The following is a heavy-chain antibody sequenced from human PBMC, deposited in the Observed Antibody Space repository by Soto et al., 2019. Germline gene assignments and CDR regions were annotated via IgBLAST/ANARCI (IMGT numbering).Heavy chain of an antibody. CDR1: GFSLSNARMG. CDR2: IFSNDEK. Sequence: QVTLKESGPVLVKHTETLTLTCTVSGFSLSNARMGVSWIRQPPGKALEWLAHIFSNDEKSYSTSLKSRLTISKDTSKSQVVLTMTNMDPVDTATYYCARIREGYGDYGADYWGQGTLVTVSS. D-gene: IGHD4-17*01. V-gene: IGHV2-26*01. J-gene: IGHJ4*02. CDR3: ARIREGYGDYGADY.